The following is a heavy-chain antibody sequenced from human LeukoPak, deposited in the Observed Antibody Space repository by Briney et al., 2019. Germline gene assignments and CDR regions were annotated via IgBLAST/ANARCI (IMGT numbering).Heavy chain of an antibody. Sequence: GGSLRLSCAASGFTFDDYGMSWVRQAPGKGLEWVSGINWNGGSTSYADSVKGRFTISRDNAKNTVYLQMNSLRAEDTAVYYCAKDSSFFDYWGQGTLVTVSS. CDR3: AKDSSFFDY. V-gene: IGHV3-20*04. CDR2: INWNGGST. CDR1: GFTFDDYG. J-gene: IGHJ4*02.